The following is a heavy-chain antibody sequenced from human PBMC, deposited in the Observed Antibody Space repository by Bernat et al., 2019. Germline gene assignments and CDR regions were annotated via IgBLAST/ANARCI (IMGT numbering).Heavy chain of an antibody. J-gene: IGHJ4*02. CDR2: LNHSGST. CDR1: GGSFSGYY. D-gene: IGHD6-19*01. V-gene: IGHV4-34*01. Sequence: QLQPWGAGLLKPSETLSLTCAVYGGSFSGYYWSWIRQPPGKGLEWIGELNHSGSTNYNPSLKSRVTISVDTSKNQFSLKLSSVTAADTAVYYCARGFGWSRYYFDYGGQGTLVTVSS. CDR3: ARGFGWSRYYFDY.